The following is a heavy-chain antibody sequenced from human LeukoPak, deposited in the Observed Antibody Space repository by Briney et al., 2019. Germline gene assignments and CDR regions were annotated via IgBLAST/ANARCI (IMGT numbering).Heavy chain of an antibody. CDR2: MNPNSGNT. J-gene: IGHJ4*02. CDR1: GYTFTSYD. D-gene: IGHD6-19*01. V-gene: IGHV1-8*01. CDR3: ARGLRIAVAGTRSYYFDY. Sequence: ASVKVSCKASGYTFTSYDINWVRQATGQGLEWMGWMNPNSGNTGYAQKFQGRVTMTRNTSISTAYMELRSLRSEDTAVYYCARGLRIAVAGTRSYYFDYWGQGTLVTVSS.